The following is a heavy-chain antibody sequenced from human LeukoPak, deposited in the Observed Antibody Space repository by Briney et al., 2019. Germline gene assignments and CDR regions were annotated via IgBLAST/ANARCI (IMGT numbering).Heavy chain of an antibody. J-gene: IGHJ5*02. Sequence: SETLSLTCTVSGGSISSSTYYWGWIRQPPGKALEWIGSIYYSGSTYYNPSLKSRVTISVDTSKNQFSLKLSSVTAADTAVYYCAKGSSWYYNWFDPWGQGTLVTVSS. D-gene: IGHD6-13*01. V-gene: IGHV4-39*07. CDR1: GGSISSSTYY. CDR3: AKGSSWYYNWFDP. CDR2: IYYSGST.